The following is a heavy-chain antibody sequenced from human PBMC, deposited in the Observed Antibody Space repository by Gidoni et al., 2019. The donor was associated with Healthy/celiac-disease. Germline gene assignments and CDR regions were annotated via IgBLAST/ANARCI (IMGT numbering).Heavy chain of an antibody. Sequence: QVQLQESGPGLVKPSETLSLTCTVSGGSISSYYWSWIRQPPGKGLEWIGYIYYSGGTNYNPSLKSRVTISVDTSKNQFSLKLSSVTAADTAVYYCARGQQLFDYWGQGTLVTVSS. D-gene: IGHD6-13*01. CDR1: GGSISSYY. J-gene: IGHJ4*02. CDR2: IYYSGGT. V-gene: IGHV4-59*01. CDR3: ARGQQLFDY.